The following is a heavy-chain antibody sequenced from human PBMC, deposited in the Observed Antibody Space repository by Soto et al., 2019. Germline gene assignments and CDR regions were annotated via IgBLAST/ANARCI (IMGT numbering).Heavy chain of an antibody. CDR2: TYYRSKWYN. D-gene: IGHD6-19*01. CDR3: ARDMKDSSGWYDTYFVY. Sequence: SQTLSLTCAISGDSVSSNSAAWNWIRQSPSRGLEWLGRTYYRSKWYNDYAVSVKSRITINPDTSKNQFSLQLNSVTPEDTAVYYCARDMKDSSGWYDTYFVYWGPGTLLTVSS. V-gene: IGHV6-1*01. CDR1: GDSVSSNSAA. J-gene: IGHJ4*02.